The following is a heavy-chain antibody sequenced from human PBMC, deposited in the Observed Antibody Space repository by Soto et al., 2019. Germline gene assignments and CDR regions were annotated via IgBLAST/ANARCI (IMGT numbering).Heavy chain of an antibody. CDR1: GGSFSGYY. Sequence: QVQLQQWGAGLLKPSETLSLTCAVYGGSFSGYYWSWVRQPPGKGLEWIGEINHSGSTHYNPSLKSRVTISVDTSKNQFSLKLSSVTAADTAVYYCARGIFDYWGQGTLVTVSS. CDR2: INHSGST. V-gene: IGHV4-34*01. J-gene: IGHJ4*02. CDR3: ARGIFDY.